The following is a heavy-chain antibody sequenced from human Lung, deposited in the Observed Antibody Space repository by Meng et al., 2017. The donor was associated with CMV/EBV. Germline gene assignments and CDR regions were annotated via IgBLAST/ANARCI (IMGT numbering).Heavy chain of an antibody. Sequence: SCAASGFPFSSYAMHWVRQAPGKGLEWVAVISLDGSNKYYADSVKGRFTISRDISKNTLYLQMNSLRAEDTAVYYCARDALYSTSAAFDIWGQGARVTVSS. J-gene: IGHJ3*02. CDR2: ISLDGSNK. CDR3: ARDALYSTSAAFDI. V-gene: IGHV3-30*04. D-gene: IGHD6-6*01. CDR1: GFPFSSYA.